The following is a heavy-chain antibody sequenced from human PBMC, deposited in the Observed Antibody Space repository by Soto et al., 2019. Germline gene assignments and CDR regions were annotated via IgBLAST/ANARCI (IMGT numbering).Heavy chain of an antibody. CDR2: IDPSDSYT. CDR1: GYSFTSYW. Sequence: PGESLKISCKGSGYSFTSYWISWVRQMPGKGLEWMGRIDPSDSYTNYSPSFQGHVTISADKSISTAYLQWSSLKASDTAMYYCASNGVPRYYYYGMDVWGQGTTVTVSS. V-gene: IGHV5-10-1*01. J-gene: IGHJ6*02. D-gene: IGHD2-2*01. CDR3: ASNGVPRYYYYGMDV.